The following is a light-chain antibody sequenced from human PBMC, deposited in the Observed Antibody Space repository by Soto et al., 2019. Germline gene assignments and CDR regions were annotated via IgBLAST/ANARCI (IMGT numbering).Light chain of an antibody. CDR3: QQYNGWPWT. J-gene: IGKJ1*01. CDR1: QSVSSSY. CDR2: GAS. V-gene: IGKV3-20*01. Sequence: EIVLTQSPGTLSLSPGERATLSCRASQSVSSSYLAWYQQKPGQAPRLLIYGASSRATGIPDRFSGSGSGTEFTLTITGLQSEDFAVYYCQQYNGWPWTFGLGTKVDIK.